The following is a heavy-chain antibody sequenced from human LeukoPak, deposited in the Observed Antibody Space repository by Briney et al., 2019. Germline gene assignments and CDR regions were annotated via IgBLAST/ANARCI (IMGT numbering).Heavy chain of an antibody. J-gene: IGHJ4*02. D-gene: IGHD5-18*01. CDR3: ARSPRGYRFDS. Sequence: PSETLSPTCAVSGGSINRGTFFWTWIRKPPGKGLEWIGYISNSGSTNYHPSLKSRVTISSDTSKTQFTLKLTSVTAADTAVYYWARSPRGYRFDSGGQGTLVTVSS. CDR2: ISNSGST. CDR1: GGSINRGTFF. V-gene: IGHV4-61*01.